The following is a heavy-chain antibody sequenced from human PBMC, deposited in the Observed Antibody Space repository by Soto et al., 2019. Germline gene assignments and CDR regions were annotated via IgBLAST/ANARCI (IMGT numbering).Heavy chain of an antibody. CDR1: GFTFSTYW. V-gene: IGHV3-74*01. CDR2: VNSDGHDT. Sequence: EVQLVESGGGLVQPGGSLRLSCAASGFTFSTYWMHWVRQTPGKGLVWVSRVNSDGHDTVYADSVKGRFTLSRDNAKTTVFPQTTSVRTGHTAVYYCASGRENYSDFDYGGQGIGVTVSS. CDR3: ASGRENYSDFDY. D-gene: IGHD1-26*01. J-gene: IGHJ4*02.